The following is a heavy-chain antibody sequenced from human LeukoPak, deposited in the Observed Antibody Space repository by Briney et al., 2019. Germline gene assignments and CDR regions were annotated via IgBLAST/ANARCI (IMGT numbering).Heavy chain of an antibody. D-gene: IGHD2-2*01. Sequence: GGSLRLSCAASGFTFSSFWMSWVRQAPGKGLEWVANIKQDGSEKYYVDSVKGRFTISRDNAKNSLYLQMNSLRAEDTAVYYCARVRCSSTSCSSGYFDYWGQGTLVTVSS. CDR3: ARVRCSSTSCSSGYFDY. J-gene: IGHJ4*02. V-gene: IGHV3-7*03. CDR1: GFTFSSFW. CDR2: IKQDGSEK.